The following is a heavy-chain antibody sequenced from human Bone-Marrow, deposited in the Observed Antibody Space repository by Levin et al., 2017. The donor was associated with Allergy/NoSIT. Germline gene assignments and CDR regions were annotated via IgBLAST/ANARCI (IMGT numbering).Heavy chain of an antibody. J-gene: IGHJ4*02. CDR1: GFTFSSYS. D-gene: IGHD2-21*02. Sequence: GESLKIACAASGFTFSSYSMNWVRQAPGKGLEWVSYISSSSSTIYYADSVKGRFTISRDNAKNSLYLQMNSLRAEDTAVYYCARVVTAYLYYFDYWGQGTLVTVSS. V-gene: IGHV3-48*01. CDR2: ISSSSSTI. CDR3: ARVVTAYLYYFDY.